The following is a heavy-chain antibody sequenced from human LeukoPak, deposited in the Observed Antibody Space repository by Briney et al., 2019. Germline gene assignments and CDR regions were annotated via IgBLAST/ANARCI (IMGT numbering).Heavy chain of an antibody. Sequence: GESLKISCKVSGYSFTSCCIGWVRQMPGKGLEWMGIIYPCDSGPTYSPSFQGQVTISVGKSINTAYLQWSSLQASDTAMYYCGMSGDRVPLQDDVFDVWGQGTMVTVST. CDR1: GYSFTSCC. V-gene: IGHV5-51*01. D-gene: IGHD1-26*01. CDR3: GMSGDRVPLQDDVFDV. CDR2: IYPCDSGP. J-gene: IGHJ3*01.